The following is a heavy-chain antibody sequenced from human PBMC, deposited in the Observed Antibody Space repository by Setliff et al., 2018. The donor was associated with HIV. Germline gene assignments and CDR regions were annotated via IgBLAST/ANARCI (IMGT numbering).Heavy chain of an antibody. CDR1: GGSFSGYY. CDR3: AAASSWDPLLDY. CDR2: INHSGST. V-gene: IGHV4-34*01. D-gene: IGHD6-13*01. Sequence: PSETLSLTCAVYGGSFSGYYWSWSRQPPGKGLEWIGEINHSGSTNYNPSLKSRVTISVDTSMDQFSLKLNSVTAADTAVYYRAAASSWDPLLDYWGQGTLVTVSS. J-gene: IGHJ4*02.